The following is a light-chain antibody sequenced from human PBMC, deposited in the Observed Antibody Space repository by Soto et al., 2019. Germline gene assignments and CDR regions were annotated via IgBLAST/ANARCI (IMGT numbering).Light chain of an antibody. J-gene: IGLJ3*02. Sequence: QSALAQPASVSGSPGQSITISCTGISSDVGSYNLVSWYQHHPGKGPKLMIYDGSRRPSGVSNRFSGSKSGKTASLTISGLQAEDEADYYCCSFGGSGTVVFGGGTKLTVL. CDR1: SSDVGSYNL. CDR2: DGS. V-gene: IGLV2-23*01. CDR3: CSFGGSGTVV.